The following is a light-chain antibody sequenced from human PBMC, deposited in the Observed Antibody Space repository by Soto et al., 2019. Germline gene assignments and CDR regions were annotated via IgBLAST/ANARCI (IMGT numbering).Light chain of an antibody. CDR3: QQYNSFPYT. CDR1: QSISSW. Sequence: DIQMTQSPSTLSASVGDRVTITCRASQSISSWLAWYQQRPGKAPKLLLYKASSLESGVPSRFSGSGSGTEFTLTISSLQPDDFATYSCQQYNSFPYTFGQGTKLESK. V-gene: IGKV1-5*03. CDR2: KAS. J-gene: IGKJ2*01.